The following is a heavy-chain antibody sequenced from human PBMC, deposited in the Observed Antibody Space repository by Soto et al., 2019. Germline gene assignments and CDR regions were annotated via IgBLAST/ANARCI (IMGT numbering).Heavy chain of an antibody. CDR1: GGTFSRHA. V-gene: IGHV1-69*01. D-gene: IGHD6-13*01. Sequence: QVQLVQSGSEVKMPGSSVKVSCKTSGGTFSRHAINWVRQAPGQGLEWMGGIIPLFGTTNYAQKFKGRVTIGTAESSSKAYMELRRLTSEDAAVYYCARASIHGSSWYFWFDPWGQRTLVTVSS. CDR2: IIPLFGTT. CDR3: ARASIHGSSWYFWFDP. J-gene: IGHJ5*02.